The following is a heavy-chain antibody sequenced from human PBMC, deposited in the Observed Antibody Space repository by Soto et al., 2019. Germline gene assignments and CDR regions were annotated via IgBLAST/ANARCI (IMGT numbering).Heavy chain of an antibody. CDR3: ARYQIVVPFDP. Sequence: SETLSLTCTVSGGSISSGDYYWSWIRQPPGKGLEWIGYIYYSGSTYYNPSLKSRVTISVDTSKNQFSQKLSSVTAADTAVYYCARYQIVVPFDPWGQGTLVTVSS. V-gene: IGHV4-30-4*01. D-gene: IGHD2-2*01. CDR2: IYYSGST. CDR1: GGSISSGDYY. J-gene: IGHJ5*02.